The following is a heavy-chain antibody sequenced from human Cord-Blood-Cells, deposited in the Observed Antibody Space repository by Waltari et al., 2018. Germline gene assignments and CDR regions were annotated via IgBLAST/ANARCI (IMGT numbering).Heavy chain of an antibody. CDR2: INHSGST. Sequence: QVQLQQCGAGLLKPSETLSLTCAVYGGSFSGYYWSWIRQPPGKGLEWIGEINHSGSTNYNPSLKSRVTISVDTSKNQFSLKLSSVTAADTAVYYCARVEGYYFDYWGQGTLVTVSS. V-gene: IGHV4-34*01. CDR1: GGSFSGYY. J-gene: IGHJ4*02. CDR3: ARVEGYYFDY. D-gene: IGHD3-22*01.